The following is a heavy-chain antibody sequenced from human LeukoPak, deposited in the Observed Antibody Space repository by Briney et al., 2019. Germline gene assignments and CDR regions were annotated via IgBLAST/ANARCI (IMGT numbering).Heavy chain of an antibody. V-gene: IGHV4-4*07. CDR3: ARHYVSWIYYNPLYYYYYYGMDV. CDR2: IYKSGRK. D-gene: IGHD3-10*01. CDR1: GGSISSYY. Sequence: SETMSLKCTVSGGSISSYYWSWIRQPAGKGLEWIGRIYKSGRKKYNPSLKSRVTMSVDTSKNQFSLKLSSVTAADTAVYYCARHYVSWIYYNPLYYYYYYGMDVWGQGTTVTVSS. J-gene: IGHJ6*02.